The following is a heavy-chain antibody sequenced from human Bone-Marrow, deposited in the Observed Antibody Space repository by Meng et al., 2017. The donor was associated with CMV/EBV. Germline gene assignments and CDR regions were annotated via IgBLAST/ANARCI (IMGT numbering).Heavy chain of an antibody. Sequence: GSLRLSCSVSGGSISSTNSYWAWIRQSPGKGLEWIGSIYYSGTTYYRPSLKSRVTISVDTSKNQFSLKLTSVTAADTAVYYCAGYCSSTSCHWYAFDIWGQGTMVTVSS. V-gene: IGHV4-39*07. CDR2: IYYSGTT. CDR3: AGYCSSTSCHWYAFDI. J-gene: IGHJ3*02. CDR1: GGSISSTNSY. D-gene: IGHD2-2*01.